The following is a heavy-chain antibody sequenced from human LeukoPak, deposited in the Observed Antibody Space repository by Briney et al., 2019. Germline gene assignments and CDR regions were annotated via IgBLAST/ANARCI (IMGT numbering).Heavy chain of an antibody. V-gene: IGHV4-59*01. CDR3: ARDLGYSRSNNWFDP. Sequence: SETLSLTCTVSGGSISSYYWSWIRQRPGKGLEWIGYIYYSGSTNYNPSLKSRVTISVDTSKNQFSLKLSSVTAADTAVYYCARDLGYSRSNNWFDPWGQGTLVTVSS. D-gene: IGHD6-13*01. J-gene: IGHJ5*02. CDR1: GGSISSYY. CDR2: IYYSGST.